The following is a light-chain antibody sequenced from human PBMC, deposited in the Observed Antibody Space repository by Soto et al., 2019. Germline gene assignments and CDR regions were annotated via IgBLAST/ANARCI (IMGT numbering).Light chain of an antibody. V-gene: IGKV1-9*01. Sequence: DIQMTQSPSSLSSSIGDRVTITCRASQGISNYLTWYQQKPGKAPKLLIYAASTLQSGVPSRFSGSGSGTEFTLTISSLQPDDFATYYCQHYNSYSEAFGQGTKVDIK. CDR2: AAS. CDR1: QGISNY. CDR3: QHYNSYSEA. J-gene: IGKJ1*01.